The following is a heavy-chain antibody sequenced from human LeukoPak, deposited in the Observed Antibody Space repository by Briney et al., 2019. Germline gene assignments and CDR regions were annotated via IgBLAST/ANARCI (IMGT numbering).Heavy chain of an antibody. CDR1: GYTFTGYY. V-gene: IGHV1-2*04. Sequence: ASVKVSCKASGYTFTGYYMLWVRQAPGQGLEWMGWINPNSGGTNYAQKFQGWVTMTRDTSISTAYMELSRLRSDDTAVYYCARAVGSGWDRYDYWGQGTLSPSPQ. D-gene: IGHD6-19*01. CDR2: INPNSGGT. J-gene: IGHJ4*02. CDR3: ARAVGSGWDRYDY.